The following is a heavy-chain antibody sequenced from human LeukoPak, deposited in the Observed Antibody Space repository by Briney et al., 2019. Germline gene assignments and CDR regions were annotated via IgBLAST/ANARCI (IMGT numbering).Heavy chain of an antibody. Sequence: AASVKVSCKASGYTFTSYGISWVRRAPGQGLEWMGWISAYNGNTNYAQKFQGRVTMTEDTSTDTAYMELSSLRSEDTAVYYCATLADSGYDYYFDYWGQGTLVTVSS. CDR2: ISAYNGNT. V-gene: IGHV1-18*01. CDR3: ATLADSGYDYYFDY. J-gene: IGHJ4*02. CDR1: GYTFTSYG. D-gene: IGHD5-12*01.